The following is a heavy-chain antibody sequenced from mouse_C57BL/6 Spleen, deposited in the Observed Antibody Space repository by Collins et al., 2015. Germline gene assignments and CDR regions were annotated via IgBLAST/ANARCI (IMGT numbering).Heavy chain of an antibody. V-gene: IGHV7-3*02. CDR2: IRNKANGYTT. J-gene: IGHJ1*01. CDR1: GFTFTDYY. Sequence: EVKLVESGGGLVQPGGSLRLSCATSGFTFTDYYMSWVRQPPGKALEWLGFIRNKANGYTTEYSASVKGRFTISRDNSQSILYLQMNTLRAEDSATYYCARDTAYGYFDVWGAGTTVTVSS. CDR3: ARDTAYGYFDV.